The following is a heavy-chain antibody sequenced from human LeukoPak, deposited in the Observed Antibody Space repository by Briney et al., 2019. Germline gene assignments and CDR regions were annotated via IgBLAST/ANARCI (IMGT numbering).Heavy chain of an antibody. D-gene: IGHD1-26*01. CDR2: IIPIFGTA. CDR3: ATQWGGRDDAPYYYYYMDV. Sequence: SVKVSCKASGGTFSSYAISWVRQAPGQGLEWMGGIIPIFGTANYAQKFQGRVTITTDESTSTAYMELSSLRSEDTAVYYCATQWGGRDDAPYYYYYMDVWGKGTTVTASS. J-gene: IGHJ6*03. V-gene: IGHV1-69*05. CDR1: GGTFSSYA.